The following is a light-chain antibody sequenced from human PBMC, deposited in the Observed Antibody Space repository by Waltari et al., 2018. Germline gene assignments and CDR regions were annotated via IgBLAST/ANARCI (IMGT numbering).Light chain of an antibody. Sequence: HSALAQPASVSGSPGQSISISCTGTSSDVGAYNYVSWYQQHPGKAPRLMIYDVNNRPPGVSNRFSGSKSGNTASLTISVLQAEDEADYYCSSFTTTNSWVFGGGTKLTVL. CDR1: SSDVGAYNY. V-gene: IGLV2-14*03. J-gene: IGLJ3*02. CDR3: SSFTTTNSWV. CDR2: DVN.